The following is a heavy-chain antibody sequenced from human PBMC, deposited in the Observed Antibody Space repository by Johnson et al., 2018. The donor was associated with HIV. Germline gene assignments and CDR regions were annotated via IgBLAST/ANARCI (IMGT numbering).Heavy chain of an antibody. CDR2: IWYDGNNK. V-gene: IGHV3-33*06. J-gene: IGHJ3*02. Sequence: QVQLVESGGGVVQPGRSLRLSCVASGFTITTYGMHWVRQAPGKGLEWVAVIWYDGNNKYYADSVKGRFTISRDNSKNTLYLQMNNLRAEDTAMYYCAKDYYGDLWVGAFDIWGQGTMVTVSS. D-gene: IGHD4-17*01. CDR3: AKDYYGDLWVGAFDI. CDR1: GFTITTYG.